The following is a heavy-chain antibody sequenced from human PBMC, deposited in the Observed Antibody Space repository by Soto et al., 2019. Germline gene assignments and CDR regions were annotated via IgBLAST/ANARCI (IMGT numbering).Heavy chain of an antibody. J-gene: IGHJ6*04. CDR3: ARGRVWSGSWYNYYYGMDV. CDR2: IIPILGIA. D-gene: IGHD6-13*01. Sequence: QVQLVQSGAEVKKPGSSVKVSCKASGGTFSSYTISWVRQAPGQGLELMGRIIPILGIANYAQKFQGRGTITAAKSTSTAYMGLSSLRSEDTAVYYCARGRVWSGSWYNYYYGMDVWGKGTTVTVSS. CDR1: GGTFSSYT. V-gene: IGHV1-69*02.